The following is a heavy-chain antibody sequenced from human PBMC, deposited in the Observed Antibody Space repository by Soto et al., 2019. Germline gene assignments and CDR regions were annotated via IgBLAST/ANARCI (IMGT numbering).Heavy chain of an antibody. CDR1: GYTFTSYG. D-gene: IGHD4-17*01. Sequence: ASVKVSCKASGYTFTSYGISWVRQAPGQGLEWMGWISAYNGNTNYAQKLQGRVTVTTDTSTSTAYMELRSLRSDDTAVYYCAREYGDYGSYYFDYWGQGTPVTVSS. CDR2: ISAYNGNT. CDR3: AREYGDYGSYYFDY. V-gene: IGHV1-18*01. J-gene: IGHJ4*02.